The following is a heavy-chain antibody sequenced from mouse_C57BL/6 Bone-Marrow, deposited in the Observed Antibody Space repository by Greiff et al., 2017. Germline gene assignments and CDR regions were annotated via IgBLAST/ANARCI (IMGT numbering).Heavy chain of an antibody. CDR2: ISDGGSYT. CDR1: GFTFSSSA. D-gene: IGHD2-4*01. CDR3: ARGIYYDYDGAWFAY. V-gene: IGHV5-4*01. Sequence: EVQRVESGGGLVKPGGSLKLSCAASGFTFSSSAMSWVRQTPEKRLEWVATISDGGSYTYYPDNVKGRFTISRDNAKNNLYLQMSHLKSEDTAMYYCARGIYYDYDGAWFAYWGQGTLVTVSA. J-gene: IGHJ3*01.